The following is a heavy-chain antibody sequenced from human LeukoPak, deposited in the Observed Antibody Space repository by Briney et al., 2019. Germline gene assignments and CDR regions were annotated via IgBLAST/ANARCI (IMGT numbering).Heavy chain of an antibody. Sequence: GGSLRLSCAASGFTFSSYWMHWVRQAPGKGLVWVSRINSDGSSTSYADSVKGRFTISRDNAKNTLYLQMNSLRAEDTAVYYCARGASPSSGWPGVDYWGQGTLVTVSS. CDR2: INSDGSST. CDR1: GFTFSSYW. J-gene: IGHJ4*02. V-gene: IGHV3-74*01. CDR3: ARGASPSSGWPGVDY. D-gene: IGHD6-25*01.